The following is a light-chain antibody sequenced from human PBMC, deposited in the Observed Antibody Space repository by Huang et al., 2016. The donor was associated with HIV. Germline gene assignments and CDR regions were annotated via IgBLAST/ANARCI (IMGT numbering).Light chain of an antibody. CDR3: KQTLQTPLT. CDR1: QSLLQSNGYNY. J-gene: IGKJ4*01. V-gene: IGKV2-28*01. CDR2: LGS. Sequence: DIVMTQSPLSLPVTPGEPASISCRSSQSLLQSNGYNYLDWYRQKPGQPPQLLIYLGSNRASGVPDRFSGSGAGTDFTLKISRVEAEDVGVYYCKQTLQTPLTFGGGTKVEIK.